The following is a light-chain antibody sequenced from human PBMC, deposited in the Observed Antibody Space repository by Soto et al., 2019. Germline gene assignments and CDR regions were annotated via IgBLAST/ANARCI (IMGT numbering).Light chain of an antibody. CDR1: QGITSW. V-gene: IGKV1-12*01. CDR3: QQTTTCPLS. CDR2: RAS. Sequence: DIQMTQSPSSVSASVGDRVTITCRASQGITSWLAWYQQKPGKAPKLLIYRASNLQSGFPSRFSGSGSGTDFTLTISGLQPAVFATYYCQQTTTCPLSFGGGTKVEIK. J-gene: IGKJ4*01.